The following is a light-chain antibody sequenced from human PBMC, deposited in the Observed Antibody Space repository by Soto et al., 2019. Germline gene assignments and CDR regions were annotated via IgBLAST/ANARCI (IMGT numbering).Light chain of an antibody. CDR2: GAS. Sequence: EIVMTQSPATLSVSPGERATLSCRASQSVSSNLAWYQQKPGQAPRLLIYGASTRATGIPARFSGSGSWTEFTLTISSLQSEDFAVYYCKQYNNVPTCTFGQGAKVESK. CDR3: KQYNNVPTCT. CDR1: QSVSSN. V-gene: IGKV3-15*01. J-gene: IGKJ1*01.